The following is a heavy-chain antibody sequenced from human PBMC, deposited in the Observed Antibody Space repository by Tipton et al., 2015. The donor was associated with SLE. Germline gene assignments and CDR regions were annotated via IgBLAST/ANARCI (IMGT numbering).Heavy chain of an antibody. Sequence: TLSLTCAVYGGSFRGYYWSWIRQPPGKGLEWIGEINHSGSTNYNPSLKSRVTISVDTSKNQFSLKLSSVTAADTAVYYCAREDCSSTSCHGGLFDYWGQGTLVTASS. J-gene: IGHJ4*02. V-gene: IGHV4-34*01. CDR2: INHSGST. D-gene: IGHD2-2*01. CDR1: GGSFRGYY. CDR3: AREDCSSTSCHGGLFDY.